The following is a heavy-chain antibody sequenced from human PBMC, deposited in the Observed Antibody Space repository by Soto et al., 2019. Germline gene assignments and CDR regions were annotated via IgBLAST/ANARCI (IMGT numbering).Heavy chain of an antibody. CDR2: IIPIFGTA. CDR1: GGSFSSYA. CDR3: ARGYYDSSGYYLQRAFDI. V-gene: IGHV1-69*13. Sequence: VASRKVSCKGCGGSFSSYAISWVRQAPGQGLEWMGGIIPIFGTANYAQKFQGRVTITADESTSTAYMELSSLRSEDTAVYYCARGYYDSSGYYLQRAFDIWGQGTMVTVS. J-gene: IGHJ3*02. D-gene: IGHD3-22*01.